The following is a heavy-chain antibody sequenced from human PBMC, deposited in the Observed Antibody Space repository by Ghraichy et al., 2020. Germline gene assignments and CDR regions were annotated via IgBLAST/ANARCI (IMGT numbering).Heavy chain of an antibody. J-gene: IGHJ3*02. V-gene: IGHV1-69*04. D-gene: IGHD3-16*01. CDR2: IIPILGIA. Sequence: SVKVSCKASGGTFSSYAISWVRQAPGQGLEWMGRIIPILGIANYAQKFQGRVTITADKSTSTAYMELSSLRSEDTAVYYCAMRSNWERLGEIWGDAFDIWGQGTMVTVSS. CDR1: GGTFSSYA. CDR3: AMRSNWERLGEIWGDAFDI.